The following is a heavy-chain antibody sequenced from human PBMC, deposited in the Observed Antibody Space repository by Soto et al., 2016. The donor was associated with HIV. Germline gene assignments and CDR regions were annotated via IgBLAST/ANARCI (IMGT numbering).Heavy chain of an antibody. CDR1: GFTFRSYW. V-gene: IGHV3-74*01. J-gene: IGHJ4*02. CDR2: INNDGSSS. D-gene: IGHD2-15*01. Sequence: EVQLVESGGRLVQPGGSLRLSCAASGFTFRSYWMHWVRQIPGKGLVWVSRINNDGSSSAYADSVKGRFTISRDNAKNTLYLQMRGLSAEDTATYYCVRDLMTGYNQRPTSDYWGQGTLVTVSS. CDR3: VRDLMTGYNQRPTSDY.